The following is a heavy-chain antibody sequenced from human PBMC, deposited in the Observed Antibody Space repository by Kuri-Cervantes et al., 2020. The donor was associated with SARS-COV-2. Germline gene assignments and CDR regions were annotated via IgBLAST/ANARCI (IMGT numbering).Heavy chain of an antibody. CDR3: ARDKLERDGDRRYYYHYGMDV. J-gene: IGHJ6*02. Sequence: ASVKVSCKASGYTFTGYYMHWVRQAPGQGLEWMGWINPNSGGTNYAQKFQGRVTMTRDMSISTAYMELSRLRSDDTAVYYCARDKLERDGDRRYYYHYGMDVWGQGTTVTVSS. D-gene: IGHD1-1*01. CDR1: GYTFTGYY. V-gene: IGHV1-2*02. CDR2: INPNSGGT.